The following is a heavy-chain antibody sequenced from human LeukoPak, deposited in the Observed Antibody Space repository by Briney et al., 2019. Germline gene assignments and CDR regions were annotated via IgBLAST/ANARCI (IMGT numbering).Heavy chain of an antibody. CDR3: ARGIVPLTVTTGWFDP. J-gene: IGHJ5*02. CDR2: IYTSGST. D-gene: IGHD4-17*01. CDR1: GGSISSYY. V-gene: IGHV4-4*07. Sequence: SETLSLTCTVSGGSISSYYWSWIRQPAGKGLEWIGRIYTSGSTNYNPSLKSRVTMSVDTSKNQFSLKLSSVTAADTAVYYCARGIVPLTVTTGWFDPWGQGTLVTVSS.